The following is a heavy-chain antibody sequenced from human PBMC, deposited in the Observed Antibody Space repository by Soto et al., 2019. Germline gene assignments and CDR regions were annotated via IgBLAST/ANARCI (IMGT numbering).Heavy chain of an antibody. CDR2: IYPGDSDT. V-gene: IGHV5-51*01. J-gene: IGHJ4*02. D-gene: IGHD3-22*01. CDR1: GFSFRSYW. Sequence: GESLKISCKGSGFSFRSYWIGWVRQIPGKGLEWMGIIYPGDSDTTYDPSFRGQVTISADKSTSTAYLQWSSLKASDTATYYCAREDTSGYYFYDYWGQGTQVTVSS. CDR3: AREDTSGYYFYDY.